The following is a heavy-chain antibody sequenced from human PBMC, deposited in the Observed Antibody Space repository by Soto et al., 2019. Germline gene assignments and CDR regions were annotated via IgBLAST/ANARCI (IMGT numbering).Heavy chain of an antibody. V-gene: IGHV1-24*01. D-gene: IGHD2-15*01. CDR1: GYTLTELS. CDR3: AREGYCSSGSCALYSHDYFGMDV. Sequence: ASVKVSCKVSGYTLTELSMHWVRQAPGKGLEWMGGFDPEDGETIYAQKFQGRVTMTTDTSTSTAYMELRSLTSDDTAVYYCAREGYCSSGSCALYSHDYFGMDVWGQGTTVTVSS. J-gene: IGHJ6*02. CDR2: FDPEDGET.